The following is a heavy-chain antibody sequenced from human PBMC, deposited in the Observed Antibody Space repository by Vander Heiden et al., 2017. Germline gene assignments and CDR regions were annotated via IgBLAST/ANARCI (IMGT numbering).Heavy chain of an antibody. V-gene: IGHV1-46*03. CDR2: INPAGGST. D-gene: IGHD5-18*01. J-gene: IGHJ4*02. CDR1: GYTFTSYY. Sequence: QVQLVQSGAEGKKPGASVKVSCKASGYTFTSYYMHLVRLAPGQGLEWMGTINPAGGSTTYAQKFQGRVTMTRDTSTSTVYMELSSLRSEDTAVYYCARGYNYFDYWGQGTLVTVSS. CDR3: ARGYNYFDY.